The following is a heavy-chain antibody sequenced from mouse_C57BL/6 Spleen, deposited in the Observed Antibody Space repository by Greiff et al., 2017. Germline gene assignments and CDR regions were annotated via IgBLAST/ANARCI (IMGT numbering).Heavy chain of an antibody. Sequence: QVQLQQPGAELVRPGTSVKLSCKASGYTFTSYWMHWVKQRPGQGLEWIGVIDPSDSYTNYNQKFKGKATLTVDTSSSTAYMQLSSLTSEDSAVYYCAREAAITTVPYYAMDYWGQGTSVTVSS. D-gene: IGHD1-1*01. CDR2: IDPSDSYT. V-gene: IGHV1-59*01. CDR1: GYTFTSYW. CDR3: AREAAITTVPYYAMDY. J-gene: IGHJ4*01.